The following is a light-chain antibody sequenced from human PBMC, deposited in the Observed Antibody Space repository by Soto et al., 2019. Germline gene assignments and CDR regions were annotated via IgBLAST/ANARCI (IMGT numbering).Light chain of an antibody. CDR3: QQRSNWPPTT. CDR1: QYVANS. J-gene: IGKJ5*01. Sequence: EIVLTQSPATLSLSPGERATLSCRASQYVANSLAWYQQKPGQAPRLLIYDASDRAAGIPGRFSGSGSGTDFTLTISSLEPEDFAIYYCQQRSNWPPTTVGQGTRLEIK. CDR2: DAS. V-gene: IGKV3-11*01.